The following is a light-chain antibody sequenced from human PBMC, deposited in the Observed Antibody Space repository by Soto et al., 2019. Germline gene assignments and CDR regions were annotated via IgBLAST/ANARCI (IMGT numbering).Light chain of an antibody. CDR1: SSDVGGYNY. CDR2: DVS. J-gene: IGLJ2*01. V-gene: IGLV2-14*01. Sequence: QSVLTQPASVSGSPGQSITISCTGTSSDVGGYNYVSWYQQHPGKAPKLMIYDVSNRPSGVSNRFSGSKSGNTASLTISGLPAESEADYYCSSYTSSSTYVVFGGGTKLTVL. CDR3: SSYTSSSTYVV.